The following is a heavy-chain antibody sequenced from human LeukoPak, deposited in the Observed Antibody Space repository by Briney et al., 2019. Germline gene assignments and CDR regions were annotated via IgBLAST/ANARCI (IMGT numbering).Heavy chain of an antibody. CDR1: GGSISSYY. Sequence: ETLSLTCTVSGGSISSYYWSWVRQAPGKGLEWVSAISSGGVTTYYAASVRGRFTISRDNSKNTLYLQMNSLRAEDTAVYFCAKRDGITLAGFDYWGQGTLVTVSS. V-gene: IGHV3-23*01. J-gene: IGHJ4*02. D-gene: IGHD6-19*01. CDR3: AKRDGITLAGFDY. CDR2: ISSGGVTT.